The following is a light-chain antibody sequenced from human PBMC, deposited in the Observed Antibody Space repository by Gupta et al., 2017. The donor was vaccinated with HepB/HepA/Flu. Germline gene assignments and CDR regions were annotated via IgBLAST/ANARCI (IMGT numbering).Light chain of an antibody. Sequence: SYVLTQPPSVSVAPGKTARITCGGNNIGSKSVHWYQQKPGQAPVLVIYYESDRPSGIPERFSGSNSGNTATLTIXRXEAGDEXDYYCQVWDSSSDHVVFGGGTKLTVL. CDR1: NIGSKS. J-gene: IGLJ2*01. CDR3: QVWDSSSDHVV. CDR2: YES. V-gene: IGLV3-21*04.